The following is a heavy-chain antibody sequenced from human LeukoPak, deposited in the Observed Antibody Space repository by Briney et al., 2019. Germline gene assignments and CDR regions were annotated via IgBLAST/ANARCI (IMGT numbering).Heavy chain of an antibody. J-gene: IGHJ6*03. Sequence: GGSLRLSCTASGFPFSGYYISWVRQAPGTGLEWLANIKGDGSVQDYVDSVKGRFTISRDNAKNSLYLQMNNLRVDDTAVYYCVGQLLRPVWGKGTTVTVSS. D-gene: IGHD2-2*01. CDR1: GFPFSGYY. V-gene: IGHV3-7*01. CDR3: VGQLLRPV. CDR2: IKGDGSVQ.